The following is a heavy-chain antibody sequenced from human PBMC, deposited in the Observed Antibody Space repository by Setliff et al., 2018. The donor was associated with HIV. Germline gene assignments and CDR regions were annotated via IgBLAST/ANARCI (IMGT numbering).Heavy chain of an antibody. D-gene: IGHD5-18*01. Sequence: SETLSLTCTVSGGSISSYYWSWIRRPAGKGLEWIGRTYASGSTNYNPSLKSRVTMSVDTSKNQFSLKLTSVTAADTAIYYCAREIQFSATTYYYYHMDDWGRGTTVTVSS. V-gene: IGHV4-4*07. CDR1: GGSISSYY. CDR2: TYASGST. J-gene: IGHJ6*03. CDR3: AREIQFSATTYYYYHMDD.